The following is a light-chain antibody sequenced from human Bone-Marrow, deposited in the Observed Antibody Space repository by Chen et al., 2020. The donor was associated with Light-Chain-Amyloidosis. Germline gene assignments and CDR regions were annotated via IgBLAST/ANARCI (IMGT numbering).Light chain of an antibody. V-gene: IGLV6-57*01. J-gene: IGLJ3*02. CDR2: EDD. CDR3: QSYQGSSQGV. Sequence: NLILTQPHSGSESPGKTVSISCTRSSGSIATNYVQWYQQRPGRSPTTVIYEDDQRPSGVPDRFSGSIDRSSNSASLTISGLKTEDEADYYCQSYQGSSQGVFGGGTKLTVL. CDR1: SGSIATNY.